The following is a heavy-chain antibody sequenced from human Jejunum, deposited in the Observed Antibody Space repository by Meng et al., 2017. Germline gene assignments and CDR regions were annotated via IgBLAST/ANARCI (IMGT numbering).Heavy chain of an antibody. J-gene: IGHJ4*02. Sequence: DVQRVESGGGPVKPGGSLRLSCAGSGFSFSSYSMHWVRQAPGKGLEWVSSISSTSSYADSVKGRFTISRDNAENSLYLQMNSLRAEDTAVYYCARGRVVVVGTPSDYLHQGTLVTVSS. V-gene: IGHV3-21*01. CDR2: ISSTSS. CDR3: ARGRVVVVGTPSDY. CDR1: GFSFSSYS. D-gene: IGHD2-15*01.